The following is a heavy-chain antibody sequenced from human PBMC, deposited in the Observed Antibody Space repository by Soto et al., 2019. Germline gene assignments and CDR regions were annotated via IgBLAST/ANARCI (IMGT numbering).Heavy chain of an antibody. J-gene: IGHJ3*02. CDR1: CVSISSGGYY. V-gene: IGHV4-31*03. CDR3: ASPYYDILTGYSPDAFDI. CDR2: IYYSGST. Sequence: PSATLSLTCTFSCVSISSGGYYWILIGQHPGKGLEWIGYIYYSGSTYYNPSLKSRVTISVDTSKNQFSLKLSSVTAADTAVYYCASPYYDILTGYSPDAFDIWGQGTMVT. D-gene: IGHD3-9*01.